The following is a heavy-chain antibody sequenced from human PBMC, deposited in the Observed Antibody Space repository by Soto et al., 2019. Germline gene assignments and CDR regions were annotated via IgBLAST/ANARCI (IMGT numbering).Heavy chain of an antibody. J-gene: IGHJ2*01. CDR3: ARSPQYCGGDCYSSWYFDL. Sequence: QVQLVQSGAEVKKPGSSVKVSCKASGVTFSSYAISWVRQAPGQGLEWMGGIIPIFGTANYAQKFQGRVTITADESTSTAYMELSSLRSEDTAVYYCARSPQYCGGDCYSSWYFDLWGRGTLVTVSS. V-gene: IGHV1-69*01. D-gene: IGHD2-21*02. CDR2: IIPIFGTA. CDR1: GVTFSSYA.